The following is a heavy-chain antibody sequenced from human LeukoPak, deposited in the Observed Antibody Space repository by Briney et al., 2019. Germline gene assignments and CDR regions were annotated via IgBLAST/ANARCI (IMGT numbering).Heavy chain of an antibody. CDR3: AADPFRLRQGAFNI. V-gene: IGHV1-58*02. J-gene: IGHJ3*02. CDR2: IVVGSGNT. CDR1: GFSFTSSA. Sequence: ASVKVSCKASGFSFTSSAMQWVRQARGQRLKWIGWIVVGSGNTNYAQQFQERVTITRDMSTSTAYMELSSLRSEDTAVYYCAADPFRLRQGAFNIWGQGTMVTVSS. D-gene: IGHD2/OR15-2a*01.